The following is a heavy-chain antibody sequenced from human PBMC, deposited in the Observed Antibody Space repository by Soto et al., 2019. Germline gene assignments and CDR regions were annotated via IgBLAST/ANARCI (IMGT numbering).Heavy chain of an antibody. J-gene: IGHJ5*02. CDR3: ARPYCDSTSCYTDWFDP. Sequence: QVQLVQSGAEVKKPGASVKVSCKASGYSFSTYDINWVRQAAGQGLEWMGWVNPKSGNTDYAQRFRGRATMTSTTSISTAYMELSALTPEDTAVYYCARPYCDSTSCYTDWFDPWGQGTLVTVSS. D-gene: IGHD2-2*02. V-gene: IGHV1-8*01. CDR2: VNPKSGNT. CDR1: GYSFSTYD.